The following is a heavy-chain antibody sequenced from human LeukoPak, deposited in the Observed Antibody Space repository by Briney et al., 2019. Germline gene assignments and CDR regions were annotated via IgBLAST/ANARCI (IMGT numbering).Heavy chain of an antibody. J-gene: IGHJ4*02. V-gene: IGHV1-46*01. CDR3: ARVSGIVGATTDY. Sequence: ASEKVSCKASGYTFTSYYMHWVRQPPRQGLEWMGIINPSGGSTSYAQKFQGRVTMTRDTSTSTVYMELSSLRSEDTAVYYCARVSGIVGATTDYWGQGTLVTVSS. CDR2: INPSGGST. D-gene: IGHD1-26*01. CDR1: GYTFTSYY.